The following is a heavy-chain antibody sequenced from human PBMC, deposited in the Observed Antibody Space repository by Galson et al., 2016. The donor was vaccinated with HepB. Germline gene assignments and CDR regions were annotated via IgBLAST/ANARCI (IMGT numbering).Heavy chain of an antibody. Sequence: CAISGDSVSSNSATWNWIRQSPSRGLEWLGRTYYRSKWYNDYAVSVKSRVTINPDTSTNQFSLHLNSVTPEDTAVYYCASHSDFWRDYYKDDPYNGMDVWGQGTTVIVSS. D-gene: IGHD3-3*01. CDR3: ASHSDFWRDYYKDDPYNGMDV. V-gene: IGHV6-1*01. CDR2: TYYRSKWYN. CDR1: GDSVSSNSAT. J-gene: IGHJ6*02.